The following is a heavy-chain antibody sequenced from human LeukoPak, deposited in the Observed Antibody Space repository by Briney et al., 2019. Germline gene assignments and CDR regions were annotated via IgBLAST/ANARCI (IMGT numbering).Heavy chain of an antibody. V-gene: IGHV4-59*08. J-gene: IGHJ4*02. D-gene: IGHD5-24*01. CDR1: GGSISSYY. Sequence: PSETLSLTCTVSGGSISSYYCSWIRQPPGKGLEWIGYIYYSGGTNYTPPLKSRVTISVDTSKNQFSLKRSSVTAADTAVYYCARSRRDGYNDYWGQGTLVTVSS. CDR3: ARSRRDGYNDY. CDR2: IYYSGGT.